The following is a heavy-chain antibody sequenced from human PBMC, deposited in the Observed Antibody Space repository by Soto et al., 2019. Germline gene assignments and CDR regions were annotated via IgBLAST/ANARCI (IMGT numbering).Heavy chain of an antibody. CDR2: ISSSSSYT. V-gene: IGHV3-11*05. CDR3: ARDEDEPGTVDY. CDR1: GFTFSDYY. J-gene: IGHJ4*02. Sequence: QVQLVESGGGLVKPGGSLRLSCAASGFTFSDYYMSWIRQAPGKGLEWVSYISSSSSYTNYADSVKGRFTISRDNAKNSLYLQMNSLRAEDTAVYYCARDEDEPGTVDYWGQGTLVTVSS. D-gene: IGHD6-13*01.